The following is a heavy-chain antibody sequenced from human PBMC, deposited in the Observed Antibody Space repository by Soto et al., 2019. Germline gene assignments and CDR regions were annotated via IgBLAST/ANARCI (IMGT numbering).Heavy chain of an antibody. V-gene: IGHV4-61*01. Sequence: SETLSLTCTVSGGSVSSGSYYWSWIRQPPGKGLEWIGYIYYSGSTNYNPSLKSRVTISVDTSKNQFSLKLSSVTAADTAVYYCASFGMPNFEQLVRYYYYGMDVWGQGTTVTVSS. J-gene: IGHJ6*02. CDR2: IYYSGST. CDR3: ASFGMPNFEQLVRYYYYGMDV. CDR1: GGSVSSGSYY. D-gene: IGHD6-13*01.